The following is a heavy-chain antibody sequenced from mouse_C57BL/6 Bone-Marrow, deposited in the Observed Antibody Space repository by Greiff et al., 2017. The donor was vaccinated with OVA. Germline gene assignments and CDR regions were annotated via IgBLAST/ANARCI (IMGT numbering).Heavy chain of an antibody. CDR2: INPSSGYT. CDR1: GYTFTSYT. J-gene: IGHJ2*01. V-gene: IGHV1-4*01. D-gene: IGHD2-2*01. Sequence: QVQLQQSGAELARPGASVKMSCKASGYTFTSYTMHWVKQRPGQGLEWIGYINPSSGYTKYNQKFKDKATLTADKSSSTAYMQLSSLTSEDAAVYYCARSPLYYGYDCGYFDYWGQGTTLTVSS. CDR3: ARSPLYYGYDCGYFDY.